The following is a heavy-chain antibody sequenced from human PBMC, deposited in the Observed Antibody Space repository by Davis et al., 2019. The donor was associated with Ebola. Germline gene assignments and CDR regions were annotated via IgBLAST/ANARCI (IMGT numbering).Heavy chain of an antibody. V-gene: IGHV4-39*01. CDR1: GGSISSSSYY. J-gene: IGHJ5*02. CDR3: ARHTQGWFDP. CDR2: IYYSGST. Sequence: PSETLSLTCTVSGGSISSSSYYWGWIRQPPGKGLEWIGSIYYSGSTYYNPSLKSRVTISVDTSKNQFSLKLSSVTAADTAVYYCARHTQGWFDPWGQGTLVTVSS.